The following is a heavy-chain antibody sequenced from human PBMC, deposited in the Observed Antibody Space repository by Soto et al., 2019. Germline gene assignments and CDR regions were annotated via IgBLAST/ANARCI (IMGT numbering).Heavy chain of an antibody. D-gene: IGHD2-8*01. Sequence: ASVKVSCKASGYTFTSYYMHWVRQAPGQGLEWMGIINPSGGSTSYAQKFQGRVTMTRDTSTSTVYMELSSLRYEDTAVYYCATKRAGLNAFDIWGQGTMVTVSS. CDR3: ATKRAGLNAFDI. J-gene: IGHJ3*02. CDR2: INPSGGST. V-gene: IGHV1-46*01. CDR1: GYTFTSYY.